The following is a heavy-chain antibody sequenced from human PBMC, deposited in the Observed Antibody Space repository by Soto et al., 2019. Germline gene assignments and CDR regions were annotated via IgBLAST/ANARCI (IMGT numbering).Heavy chain of an antibody. CDR1: GFSINSYS. CDR3: ARMNQLVPERNAFDI. Sequence: SETLSLTSTVPGFSINSYSCSYIRQPPGKGLEWIGYVYYSWSTNYNPSLNNRVTMSVDTSKNQFSLKLNSVTAADTAVYYCARMNQLVPERNAFDIWCQGPMVT. V-gene: IGHV4-59*01. D-gene: IGHD1-1*01. CDR2: VYYSWST. J-gene: IGHJ3*02.